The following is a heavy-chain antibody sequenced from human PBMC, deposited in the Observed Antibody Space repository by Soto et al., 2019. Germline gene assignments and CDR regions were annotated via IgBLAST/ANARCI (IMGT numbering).Heavy chain of an antibody. J-gene: IGHJ6*03. CDR3: ARGGISHWAYFYYMDV. CDR1: GGSLSDYF. D-gene: IGHD2-21*01. V-gene: IGHV4-34*01. Sequence: QVQLQQWGAGLLKPSETLSLTCVVAGGSLSDYFWSWIRQPPGMELEWIGEINHLGSINYNPSLKSRVTMSVDTSKNQFSLTLNSVTAADTATYYCARGGISHWAYFYYMDVWDRGTTVTVSS. CDR2: INHLGSI.